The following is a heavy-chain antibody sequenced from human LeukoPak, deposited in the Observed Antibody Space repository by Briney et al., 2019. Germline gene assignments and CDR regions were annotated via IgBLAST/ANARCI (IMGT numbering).Heavy chain of an antibody. CDR2: IYYSGST. J-gene: IGHJ3*02. CDR1: GGSISSYY. V-gene: IGHV4-59*01. D-gene: IGHD1-26*01. CDR3: AREPRFKVGATDAFDT. Sequence: SETLSLTCTVSGGSISSYYWSWIRQPPGKGLEWIGYIYYSGSTNYNPSLKSRVTISVDTSKNQFSLKLSSVTAADTAVYYCAREPRFKVGATDAFDTWGQGTMVTVSS.